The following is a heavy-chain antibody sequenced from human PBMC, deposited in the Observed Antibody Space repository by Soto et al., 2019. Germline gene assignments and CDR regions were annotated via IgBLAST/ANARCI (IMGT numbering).Heavy chain of an antibody. CDR3: ARTYGSNSHFDY. V-gene: IGHV3-74*01. CDR1: GFTFSSYW. D-gene: IGHD4-17*01. Sequence: EVQLVDSGGGLVQPGGSLRLSCAASGFTFSSYWMHWVRQAPGKGLVWVSRIHSDGGTTTYADSVKGRFTMSRDNAKNTLYLQMNSLRAEDTAVYYCARTYGSNSHFDYWGQGTLVTVSS. J-gene: IGHJ4*02. CDR2: IHSDGGTT.